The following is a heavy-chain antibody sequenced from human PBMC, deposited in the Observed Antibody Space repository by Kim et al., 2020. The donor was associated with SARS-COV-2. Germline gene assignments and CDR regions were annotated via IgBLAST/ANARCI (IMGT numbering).Heavy chain of an antibody. V-gene: IGHV2-70*01. CDR3: ARIGGPPYSSSWYWFDP. Sequence: SGPTLVNPTQTLTLTCTFSGFSLSTSGMCVSWIRQPPGKALEWLALIDWDDDKYYSTSLKTRLTISKDTSKNQVVLTMTNMDPVDTATYYCARIGGPPYSSSWYWFDPWGQGTLVTVSS. J-gene: IGHJ5*02. CDR1: GFSLSTSGMC. D-gene: IGHD6-13*01. CDR2: IDWDDDK.